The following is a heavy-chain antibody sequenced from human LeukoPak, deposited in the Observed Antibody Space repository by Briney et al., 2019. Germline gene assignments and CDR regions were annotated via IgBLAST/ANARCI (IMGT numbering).Heavy chain of an antibody. D-gene: IGHD6-13*01. Sequence: PSETLSLTCTVSGGSISSSSYYWGWIRQPPGKGLEWIGSIYYSGSTYYNPSLKSRVTISVDTSKNQFSLKLSSVTAADTAVYYCALAADDYYFDYWGQGTLVTVSS. CDR1: GGSISSSSYY. J-gene: IGHJ4*02. CDR2: IYYSGST. CDR3: ALAADDYYFDY. V-gene: IGHV4-39*07.